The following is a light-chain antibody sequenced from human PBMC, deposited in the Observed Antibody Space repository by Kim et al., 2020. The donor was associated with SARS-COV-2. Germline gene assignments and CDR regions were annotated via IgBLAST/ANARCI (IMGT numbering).Light chain of an antibody. Sequence: GVTIAGTGSSSTIGAGYDVNWYQQLPGTAPQLLIYGNSNRPSGVPDRFSGAKSGTSASLAITGLQAEDEADYYCQSYDSSLSGAVFGGGTQLTVL. CDR1: SSTIGAGYD. CDR2: GNS. CDR3: QSYDSSLSGAV. J-gene: IGLJ7*01. V-gene: IGLV1-40*01.